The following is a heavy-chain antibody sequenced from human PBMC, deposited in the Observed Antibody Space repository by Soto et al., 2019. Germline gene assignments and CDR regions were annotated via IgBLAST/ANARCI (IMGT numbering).Heavy chain of an antibody. CDR3: ARHGYYYDSSGYPSYDY. D-gene: IGHD3-22*01. CDR2: ISSSSSTI. CDR1: GFTFSSYS. J-gene: IGHJ4*02. Sequence: GRSLRLSCAAAGFTFSSYSMNWVRQAPGKGLEWVSYISSSSSTIYYADSVKGRFTISRDNAKNSLYLQMNSLRDEDTAVYYCARHGYYYDSSGYPSYDYWGQGTLVTGSS. V-gene: IGHV3-48*02.